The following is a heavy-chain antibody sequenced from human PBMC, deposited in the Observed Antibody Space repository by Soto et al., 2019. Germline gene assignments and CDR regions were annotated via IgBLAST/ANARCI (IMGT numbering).Heavy chain of an antibody. CDR1: GFTFSSYG. V-gene: IGHV3-30*18. CDR3: AKDAGDYYDSSGYSAFDY. D-gene: IGHD3-22*01. Sequence: QVQLVESGGGVVQPGRSLRLSCAASGFTFSSYGMHWVRQAPGKGLEWVAVISYDGSNKYYADSVKGRFTISRDNSKNTLYLQMNSLRAEDTAVYYWAKDAGDYYDSSGYSAFDYWGQGTLVTVSS. J-gene: IGHJ4*02. CDR2: ISYDGSNK.